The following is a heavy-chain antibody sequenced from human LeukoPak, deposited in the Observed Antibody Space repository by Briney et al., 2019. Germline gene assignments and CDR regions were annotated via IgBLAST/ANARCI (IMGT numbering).Heavy chain of an antibody. Sequence: PSETLSLTCTVSGGSISSGGYYWSWIRQHPGKGLEWIGYIYYSGSTYYNPSLKSRVTISVDTSKNQFSLKLSSVTAAGTAVYYCARVEIRGSIDYWGQGTLVTVSS. CDR2: IYYSGST. V-gene: IGHV4-31*03. CDR1: GGSISSGGYY. CDR3: ARVEIRGSIDY. D-gene: IGHD5-12*01. J-gene: IGHJ4*02.